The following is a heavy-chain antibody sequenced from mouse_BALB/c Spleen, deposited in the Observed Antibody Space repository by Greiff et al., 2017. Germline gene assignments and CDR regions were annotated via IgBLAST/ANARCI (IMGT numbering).Heavy chain of an antibody. V-gene: IGHV5-4*02. CDR2: ISDGGSYT. J-gene: IGHJ4*01. Sequence: DVKLVESGGGLVKPGGSLKLSCAASGFTFSDYYMYWVRQTPEKRLEWVATISDGGSYTYYPDSVKGRFTISRDNAKNNLYLQMSSLKSEDTAMYYCASGILYAMDYWGQGTSVTVSS. CDR1: GFTFSDYY. CDR3: ASGILYAMDY.